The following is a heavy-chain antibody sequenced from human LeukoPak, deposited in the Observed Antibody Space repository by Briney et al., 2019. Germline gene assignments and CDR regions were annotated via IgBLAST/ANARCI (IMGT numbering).Heavy chain of an antibody. CDR3: AKVQTSDYDFWSGYYGWDY. CDR1: GFTFSSYA. V-gene: IGHV3-23*01. CDR2: ISGSGGST. D-gene: IGHD3-3*01. J-gene: IGHJ4*02. Sequence: GGSLRLSWAASGFTFSSYAMSWVRQAPGKGLEWVSAISGSGGSTYYADSVKGRFTISRDNSKNTLYLQMNSLRAEDTAVYYCAKVQTSDYDFWSGYYGWDYWGQGTLVTVPS.